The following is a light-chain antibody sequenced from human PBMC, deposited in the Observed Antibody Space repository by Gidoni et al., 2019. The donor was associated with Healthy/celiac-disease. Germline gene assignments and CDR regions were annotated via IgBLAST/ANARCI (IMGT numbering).Light chain of an antibody. CDR1: QIISSY. CDR3: QQSYSTPRT. J-gene: IGKJ5*01. Sequence: DIQMTPSPSSLSASVGDRVTINCRASQIISSYLNWYQQKPGKAPKLLIYAASSLQSGVPSRFSGSGSGTDFTLTISSLQPEDFATYYCQQSYSTPRTFGQGTRLEIK. CDR2: AAS. V-gene: IGKV1-39*01.